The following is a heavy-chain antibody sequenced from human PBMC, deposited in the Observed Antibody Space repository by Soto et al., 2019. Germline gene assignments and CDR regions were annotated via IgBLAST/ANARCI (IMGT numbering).Heavy chain of an antibody. CDR2: IRFDGTNI. Sequence: GGSLRLSCAVPGLLFSGYGMHWVRQAPGKGLEWVAIIRFDGTNIEYADSVRGHVTISADKSISTAYLQWSSLKASDTAMYYCARLPDYDILTGPEDYWGQGTLVTVSS. D-gene: IGHD3-9*01. J-gene: IGHJ4*02. CDR1: GLLFSGYG. CDR3: ARLPDYDILTGPEDY. V-gene: IGHV3-33*01.